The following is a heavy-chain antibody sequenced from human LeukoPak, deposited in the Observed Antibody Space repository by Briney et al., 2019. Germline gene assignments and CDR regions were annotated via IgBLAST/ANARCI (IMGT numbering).Heavy chain of an antibody. CDR1: GSTFSNFL. Sequence: GGSLRLSCAASGSTFSNFLMTWVRHSPGKGLEWVASINEDGSRELYVDSAKGRFSISRDNANNALSLQMNSLRVEDTAVYYCARDPPRRSDFWGQGTLVTVSS. V-gene: IGHV3-7*01. CDR2: INEDGSRE. J-gene: IGHJ4*02. CDR3: ARDPPRRSDF.